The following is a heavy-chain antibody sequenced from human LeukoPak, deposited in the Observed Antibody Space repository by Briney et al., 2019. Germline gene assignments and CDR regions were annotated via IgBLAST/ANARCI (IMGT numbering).Heavy chain of an antibody. Sequence: ASVKVSCKASGYTFTGYYIHWVRQAPGQGLEWMGWINPNSGGTNYAQKFQGRVTMTRDTSTSTVYMELSSLRSEDTAVYYCARGDWVRGLDPWGQGTLVTVSS. D-gene: IGHD3-10*01. CDR1: GYTFTGYY. V-gene: IGHV1-2*02. CDR3: ARGDWVRGLDP. CDR2: INPNSGGT. J-gene: IGHJ5*02.